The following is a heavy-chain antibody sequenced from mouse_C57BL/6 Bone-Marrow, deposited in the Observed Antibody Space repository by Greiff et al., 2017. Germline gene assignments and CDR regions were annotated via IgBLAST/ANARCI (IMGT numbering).Heavy chain of an antibody. CDR3: ARQVFDWYFDV. V-gene: IGHV1-63*01. Sequence: QVQLQQSGAELVRPGTSVKMSCKASGYTFTNYWIGWAKQRPGHGLEWIGDIYPGGGYTNYNEKFKGKATLNADKSSSTAYMQFSSLTSEDSAIYYCARQVFDWYFDVWGTGTTVTVSS. CDR2: IYPGGGYT. CDR1: GYTFTNYW. J-gene: IGHJ1*03.